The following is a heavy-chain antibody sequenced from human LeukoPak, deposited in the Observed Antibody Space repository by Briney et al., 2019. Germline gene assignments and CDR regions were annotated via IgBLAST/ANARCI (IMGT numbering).Heavy chain of an antibody. D-gene: IGHD3-22*01. V-gene: IGHV4-61*02. CDR2: IYASGST. J-gene: IGHJ3*02. CDR3: ARGYDPSRDAFDI. Sequence: SQTLSLTCTVSGGSISSGSYYWSWNRQPAGKGLEWIGRIYASGSTNYNPSLKSRVTISVDMSKNQFSLKLSSVTAADTAVYYCARGYDPSRDAFDIWAQGTMVTVSS. CDR1: GGSISSGSYY.